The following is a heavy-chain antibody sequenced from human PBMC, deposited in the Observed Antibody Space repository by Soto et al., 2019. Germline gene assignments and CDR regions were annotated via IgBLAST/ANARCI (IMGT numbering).Heavy chain of an antibody. CDR2: ISGSGGST. D-gene: IGHD7-27*01. CDR1: GFTLSNYA. Sequence: GGSLRLSCVASGFTLSNYATSWVRQAPGKGLEWVSAISGSGGSTYYADSVKGRFTISRDNSRNTLYLQMNSLRAEDTAVYYCEKIINWVYLDSWGQGTLVTVSS. J-gene: IGHJ4*02. CDR3: EKIINWVYLDS. V-gene: IGHV3-23*01.